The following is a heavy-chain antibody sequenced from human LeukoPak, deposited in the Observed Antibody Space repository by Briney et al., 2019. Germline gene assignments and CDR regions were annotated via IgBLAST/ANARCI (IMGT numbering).Heavy chain of an antibody. D-gene: IGHD3-3*01. V-gene: IGHV3-7*01. J-gene: IGHJ5*02. CDR2: IKQDGSEK. Sequence: GGSLRLSCAASGFTFSSYWMSWVRQAPGKGLEWVANIKQDGSEKYYVDSVKGRFTISRDNAKNSLYLQMNSLRAEDTAVYYCARDGSYTIFGVVVLGNWFDPWGQGTLVTVSS. CDR1: GFTFSSYW. CDR3: ARDGSYTIFGVVVLGNWFDP.